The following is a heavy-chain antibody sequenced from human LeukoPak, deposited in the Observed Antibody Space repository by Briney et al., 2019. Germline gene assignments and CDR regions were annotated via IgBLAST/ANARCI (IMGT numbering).Heavy chain of an antibody. Sequence: SETLSLTCTVSGASISSYYWSWIRQPPGKGLEWIGYIYYSGSTNYNPPLKSRVTISVDTSKNQFSLKLSSVTAADTAVYYCARRGYSYGEIFESGFRDAFDIWGQGTMVTVSS. CDR3: ARRGYSYGEIFESGFRDAFDI. CDR2: IYYSGST. V-gene: IGHV4-59*08. CDR1: GASISSYY. J-gene: IGHJ3*02. D-gene: IGHD5-18*01.